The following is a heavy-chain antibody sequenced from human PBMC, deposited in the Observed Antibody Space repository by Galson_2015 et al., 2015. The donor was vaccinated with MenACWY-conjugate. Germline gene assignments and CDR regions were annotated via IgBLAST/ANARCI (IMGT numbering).Heavy chain of an antibody. CDR3: ARDNNWSFDS. J-gene: IGHJ4*02. V-gene: IGHV3-74*01. D-gene: IGHD1-1*01. Sequence: SLRLSCAASGFTFNNYWMHWVRQPPGKGLEWISYINADGSFSNYADSVKGRFTISTDNAKNMVYLQMDGLRDEDTAVYFCARDNNWSFDSWGQGTLVTVSS. CDR2: INADGSFS. CDR1: GFTFNNYW.